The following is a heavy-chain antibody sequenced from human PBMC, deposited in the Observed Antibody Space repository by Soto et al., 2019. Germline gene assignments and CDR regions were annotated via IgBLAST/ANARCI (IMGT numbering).Heavy chain of an antibody. CDR2: INPSGGST. D-gene: IGHD1-26*01. Sequence: GASVKVSCKASGYSFTNYYMHWVRQAPGQGLEWTGTINPSGGSTSYAQKFQGRVTMTRDTSTSTVYMEVNSLSSEDTAVYYCVRVGSGSFYSWFDPWGQGTVVTAPQ. V-gene: IGHV1-46*01. CDR3: VRVGSGSFYSWFDP. J-gene: IGHJ5*02. CDR1: GYSFTNYY.